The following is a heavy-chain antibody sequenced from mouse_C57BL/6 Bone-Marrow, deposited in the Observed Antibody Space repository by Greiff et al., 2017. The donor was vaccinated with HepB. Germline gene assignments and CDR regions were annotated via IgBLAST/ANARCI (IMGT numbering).Heavy chain of an antibody. CDR1: GYTFTDYE. CDR3: TREDYDGGSYWYFDG. V-gene: IGHV1-15*01. D-gene: IGHD2-4*01. Sequence: VQLQQSGAELVRPGASVTLSCKASGYTFTDYEMHWVKQTPVHGLEWIGAIDPETGGTSYNQKFKGKAILTADKSSSTAYMELRSLTSEDSAVFYCTREDYDGGSYWYFDGWGTGTTVTVSS. CDR2: IDPETGGT. J-gene: IGHJ1*03.